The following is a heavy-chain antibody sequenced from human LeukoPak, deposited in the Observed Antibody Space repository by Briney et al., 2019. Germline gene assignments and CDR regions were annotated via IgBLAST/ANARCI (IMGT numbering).Heavy chain of an antibody. D-gene: IGHD5-24*01. CDR2: IYHSGST. CDR3: ARIIEMATIFAPFDP. J-gene: IGHJ5*02. V-gene: IGHV4-30-2*01. CDR1: GGSISSGGYS. Sequence: SQTLSLTCAVSGGSISSGGYSWSWIRQPPGKGLEWIGYIYHSGSTYYSPSLKSRVTISVDTSKNQFSLKLSSVTAADTAVYYCARIIEMATIFAPFDPWGQGTLVTVSS.